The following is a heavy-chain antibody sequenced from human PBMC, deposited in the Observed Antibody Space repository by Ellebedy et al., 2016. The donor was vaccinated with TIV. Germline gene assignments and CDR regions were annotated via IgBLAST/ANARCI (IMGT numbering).Heavy chain of an antibody. J-gene: IGHJ4*02. D-gene: IGHD5/OR15-5a*01. CDR1: GYTFTDYY. CDR2: INPNSGGT. Sequence: ASVKVFCKTSGYTFTDYYIHWVRQAPGQGLEWMAWINPNSGGTNYAQKFQGRVTVTRDTSTSTAFLELSRLRSDDTAVYYCTRDLTNIVSGDYWGQGTLVTVSS. V-gene: IGHV1-2*02. CDR3: TRDLTNIVSGDY.